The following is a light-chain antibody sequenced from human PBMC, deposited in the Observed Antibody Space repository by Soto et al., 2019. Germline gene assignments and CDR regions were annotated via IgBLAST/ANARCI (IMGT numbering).Light chain of an antibody. CDR2: DAS. CDR3: PQRSNWRIT. V-gene: IGKV3-11*01. CDR1: QSVSSY. Sequence: EIVLTQSPATLSLSPGERATLSCRASQSVSSYLAWYQQKPGQAPRLLIYDASNRATGIPARVSGSGSATDFTLPISSLEPDDFAVYYCPQRSNWRITFGKGTRLEIK. J-gene: IGKJ5*01.